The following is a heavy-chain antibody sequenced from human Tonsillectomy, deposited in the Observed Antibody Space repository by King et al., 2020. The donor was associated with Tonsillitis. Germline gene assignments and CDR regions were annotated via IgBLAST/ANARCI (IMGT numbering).Heavy chain of an antibody. CDR3: ARADYLF. Sequence: VQLQQWGAGLLKPSETLSLTCAVSGGSFTNYYWNWIRQPPGKGLEWIGEIKHSESTSYNPSLKGPVTISLDTSKNQFSLKLTSVTAADTAVYYCARADYLFWGQGTLVTVSS. CDR2: IKHSEST. CDR1: GGSFTNYY. J-gene: IGHJ4*02. D-gene: IGHD3-10*01. V-gene: IGHV4-34*01.